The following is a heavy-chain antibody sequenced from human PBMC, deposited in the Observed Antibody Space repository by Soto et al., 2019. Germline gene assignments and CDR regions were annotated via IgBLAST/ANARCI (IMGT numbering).Heavy chain of an antibody. V-gene: IGHV4-59*08. CDR1: GPSIINYY. Sequence: QVQLQESGPGLVKPSETLSLTCTVSGPSIINYYWSWLRQPPGKGLEWIGSISYSGSTNYNPTLKSRVTISAATSTNQFSLKLYPVTTEDTAVYYCARQGGRDGLNYDYWGQGTLVTVSS. CDR2: ISYSGST. D-gene: IGHD2-15*01. CDR3: ARQGGRDGLNYDY. J-gene: IGHJ4*02.